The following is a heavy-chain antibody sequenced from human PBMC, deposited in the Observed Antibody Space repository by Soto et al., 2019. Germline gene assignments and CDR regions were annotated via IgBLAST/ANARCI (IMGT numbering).Heavy chain of an antibody. CDR2: IYYTGIT. J-gene: IGHJ6*02. V-gene: IGHV4-59*01. D-gene: IGHD3-3*01. CDR3: ARTRIEKHYYGGRDV. CDR1: GASISTYY. Sequence: QVQLQESGPGLVKASETLSLACTVSGASISTYYYNWIRQAPGKALEWIGYIYYTGITNYNPSLDSRVTISQDTSKNQLSLTMTSVNAADTAVYYCARTRIEKHYYGGRDVWGQGTTVTVSS.